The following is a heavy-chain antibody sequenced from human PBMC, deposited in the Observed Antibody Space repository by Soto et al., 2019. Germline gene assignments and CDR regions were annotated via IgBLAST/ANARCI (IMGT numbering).Heavy chain of an antibody. CDR2: ISYDGSNK. J-gene: IGHJ6*04. CDR1: GFTFSSHG. D-gene: IGHD7-27*01. V-gene: IGHV3-30*18. Sequence: QVQLVESGGGVVQPGRSLRLSCAASGFTFSSHGMHWVRQAPGKGLEWVAVISYDGSNKYYADSVKGRFTISRDNSKNTLYLQMNSLRAEDTAVYYCAKQPRGYYYYGMDVWGKGTTVTVSS. CDR3: AKQPRGYYYYGMDV.